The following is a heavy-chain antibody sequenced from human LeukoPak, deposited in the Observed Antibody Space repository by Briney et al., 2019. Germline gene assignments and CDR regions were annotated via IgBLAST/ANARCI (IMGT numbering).Heavy chain of an antibody. D-gene: IGHD6-19*01. J-gene: IGHJ4*02. CDR2: TYPADSDT. Sequence: GESLKISCKASGYSFTNYWIGWVRQMPGKGLEWMGITYPADSDTRYSQSFQGQVTISADKPIDTAYLQWSSLKASDTAIYYCARHKGFSSAWYADYWGQGTLVTVAS. CDR1: GYSFTNYW. V-gene: IGHV5-51*01. CDR3: ARHKGFSSAWYADY.